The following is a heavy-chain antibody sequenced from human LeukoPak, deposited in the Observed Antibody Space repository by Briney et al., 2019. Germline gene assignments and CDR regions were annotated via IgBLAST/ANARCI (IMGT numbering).Heavy chain of an antibody. CDR2: INHSGST. Sequence: PSETLSLTCAVYGGSFSGYYWSWIRQPPGKGLEWIGEINHSGSTNYNPSLKSRVTISVDTSKNQFSLKLSSVTAADTAVYYCARPSVRGFDYWGQGTLVTVSS. D-gene: IGHD3-10*02. J-gene: IGHJ4*02. CDR3: ARPSVRGFDY. V-gene: IGHV4-34*01. CDR1: GGSFSGYY.